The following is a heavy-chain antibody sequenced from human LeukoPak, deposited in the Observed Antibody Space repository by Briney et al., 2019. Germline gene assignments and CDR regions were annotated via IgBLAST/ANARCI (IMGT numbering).Heavy chain of an antibody. CDR1: GYSISSGYY. CDR3: ARGSDSSGWYDYYYYYMDV. V-gene: IGHV4-38-2*02. J-gene: IGHJ6*03. D-gene: IGHD6-19*01. CDR2: IYHSGST. Sequence: PSETLSLTCTVSGYSISSGYYWGWIRQPPGKGLEWIGSIYHSGSTYYNPSLKSRVTISVDTSKNQFSLHLSSVTAADTAVYYCARGSDSSGWYDYYYYYMDVWGKGTTVTVSS.